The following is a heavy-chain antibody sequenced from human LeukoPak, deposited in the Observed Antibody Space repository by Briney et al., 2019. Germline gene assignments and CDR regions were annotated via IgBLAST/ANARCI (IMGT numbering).Heavy chain of an antibody. CDR3: AKVGGALLRYFDWLPPQAYYMDV. V-gene: IGHV3-30*02. CDR2: IRYDGSNK. D-gene: IGHD3-9*01. CDR1: GFTFSSYG. Sequence: AGGSLRLSCAASGFTFSSYGMHWVRQAPGKGLEWVAFIRYDGSNKYYADSVKGRFTISRDNSKNTLYLQMNSLRAEDTAVYYCAKVGGALLRYFDWLPPQAYYMDVWGKGTTVTISS. J-gene: IGHJ6*03.